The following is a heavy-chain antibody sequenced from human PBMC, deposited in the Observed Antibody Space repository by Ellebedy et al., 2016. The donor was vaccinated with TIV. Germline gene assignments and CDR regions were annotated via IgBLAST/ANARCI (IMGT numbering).Heavy chain of an antibody. J-gene: IGHJ5*02. CDR2: IYPGDSDT. V-gene: IGHV5-51*01. CDR3: ATPLVEQQLVLS. D-gene: IGHD6-13*01. Sequence: PGGSLRLSCKGSGYSFTSYWIGWVRQMPGKGLEWMGIIYPGDSDTRYSPSFQGQVTISADKSISTAYRQWSSLKASDTAMYYCATPLVEQQLVLSWGQGTLVTVSS. CDR1: GYSFTSYW.